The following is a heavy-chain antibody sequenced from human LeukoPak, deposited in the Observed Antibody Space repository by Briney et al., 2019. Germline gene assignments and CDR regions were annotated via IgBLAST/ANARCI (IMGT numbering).Heavy chain of an antibody. CDR1: GVSFSGYY. Sequence: SETLSLTCAVYGVSFSGYYWSWIRQPPGKGLEWIGEINHSGSTNYNPSLKSRVTISVDTSKNQFSLKLSSVTAADTAVYYCARDGSSSWYDAFDIWGQGTMVTVSS. J-gene: IGHJ3*02. CDR3: ARDGSSSWYDAFDI. CDR2: INHSGST. D-gene: IGHD6-13*01. V-gene: IGHV4-34*01.